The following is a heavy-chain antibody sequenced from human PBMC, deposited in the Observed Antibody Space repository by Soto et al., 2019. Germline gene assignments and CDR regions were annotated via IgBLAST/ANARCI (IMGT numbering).Heavy chain of an antibody. CDR1: GFTFSNYV. Sequence: QVQLVESGGGVVQPGRSLRLSCAASGFTFSNYVMHWVRQAPGKGLEWVAVISYDGSNKYYADSVRGRFTISRDNSKNTLYLQMNSLRPEETAVYYCAKAEYQQIRRCYGLDVWGQGTTVTVSS. CDR3: AKAEYQQIRRCYGLDV. D-gene: IGHD6-13*01. CDR2: ISYDGSNK. V-gene: IGHV3-30*18. J-gene: IGHJ6*02.